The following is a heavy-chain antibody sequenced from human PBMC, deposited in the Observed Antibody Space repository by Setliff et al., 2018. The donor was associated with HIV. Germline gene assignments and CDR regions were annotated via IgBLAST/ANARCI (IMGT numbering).Heavy chain of an antibody. CDR2: IHYSGAT. J-gene: IGHJ3*02. V-gene: IGHV4-59*08. CDR1: GGSISSHY. D-gene: IGHD2-8*01. CDR3: ARHSPNVGVRGDAFDI. Sequence: SETLSLTCPVSGGSISSHYWIWIRQPPGKGLEWIGYIHYSGATNYNPSLKGRVTISLDTSRTQFSLRLSSVTAADTAVYYCARHSPNVGVRGDAFDIWGQGTVVTVS.